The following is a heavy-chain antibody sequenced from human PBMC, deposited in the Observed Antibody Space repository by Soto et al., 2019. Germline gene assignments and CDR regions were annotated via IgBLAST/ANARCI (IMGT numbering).Heavy chain of an antibody. CDR1: GYSISSGYY. CDR3: ASVMGYFDY. Sequence: PSETLSLTCAVSGYSISSGYYWGWIRQPPGKGLEWIGSIYHSGSTYYNPSLKSRVTISVDTSKNQFSLKVRFVTAADTAVYYCASVMGYFDYWGQGTLVTVSS. D-gene: IGHD3-16*01. J-gene: IGHJ4*02. V-gene: IGHV4-38-2*01. CDR2: IYHSGST.